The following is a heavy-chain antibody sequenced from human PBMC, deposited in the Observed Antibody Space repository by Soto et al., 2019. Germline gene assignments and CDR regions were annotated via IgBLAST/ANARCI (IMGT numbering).Heavy chain of an antibody. CDR1: GGTFSRYA. Sequence: GASVKVSCKASGGTFSRYAFSWVRQAPGQGLEWMGGIIPIFGSANYAQKFQGRVTITADESTSTAYMELSSLRSEDTAVYFCATDPYSSSSPWFFDYWGQGTLVTVSS. D-gene: IGHD6-6*01. V-gene: IGHV1-69*13. CDR3: ATDPYSSSSPWFFDY. CDR2: IIPIFGSA. J-gene: IGHJ4*02.